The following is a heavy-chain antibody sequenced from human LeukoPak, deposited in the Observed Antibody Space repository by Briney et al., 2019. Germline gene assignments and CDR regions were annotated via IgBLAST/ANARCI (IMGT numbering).Heavy chain of an antibody. CDR1: GFTFSDYT. CDR3: ARDLSLDV. V-gene: IGHV3-33*08. Sequence: PGGSLRLSCVASGFTFSDYTVNWVRQAPGKGLEWVAVIWYDGSKRFYADSVKGRFTISRDNSKNTVNLHMNSLRPDDTAVYYCARDLSLDVWGKGTTVTVSS. J-gene: IGHJ6*04. D-gene: IGHD2/OR15-2a*01. CDR2: IWYDGSKR.